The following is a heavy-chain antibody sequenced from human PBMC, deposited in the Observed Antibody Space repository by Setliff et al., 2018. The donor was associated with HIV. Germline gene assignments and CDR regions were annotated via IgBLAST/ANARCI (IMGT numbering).Heavy chain of an antibody. CDR2: INYRGTT. CDR3: ARHDNYDNGGYYNLYYFDS. CDR1: GGSFSDQY. J-gene: IGHJ4*02. Sequence: PSETLSLTCAVYGGSFSDQYWSWIRQPPGKGLEWIGEINYRGTTNDNPSLRSRVTISVDTSRNQFSLKLSSVTAADTAVYFCARHDNYDNGGYYNLYYFDSWGPGTLVTVSS. D-gene: IGHD3-22*01. V-gene: IGHV4-34*01.